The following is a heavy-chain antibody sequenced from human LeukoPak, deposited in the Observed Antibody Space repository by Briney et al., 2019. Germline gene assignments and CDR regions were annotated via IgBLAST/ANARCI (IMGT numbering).Heavy chain of an antibody. V-gene: IGHV4-4*07. J-gene: IGHJ4*02. D-gene: IGHD3-10*01. Sequence: ASETLSLTCTVSGVSISSYYWSWIRQPAGKGLEWIGRIYNNGMTNYNPSLKSRITMSVDRSKNNFSLKLNSVTAADTAVYYCARDQLVRGVINYCWGQGTLVTVSS. CDR2: IYNNGMT. CDR1: GVSISSYY. CDR3: ARDQLVRGVINYC.